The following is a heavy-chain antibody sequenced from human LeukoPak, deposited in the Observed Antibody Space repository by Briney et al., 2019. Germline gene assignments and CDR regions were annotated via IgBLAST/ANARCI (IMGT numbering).Heavy chain of an antibody. CDR2: ISGSGGST. Sequence: GGSLRLSCAASGFTFSSYAMSWVRQAPGKGLEWVSAISGSGGSTYYADSVKGRFTISRDNSKNTQYLQMNSLRAEDTAVYYCAKVSGNCSSTSCHLDFFDYWGQGTLVTVSS. J-gene: IGHJ4*02. CDR3: AKVSGNCSSTSCHLDFFDY. V-gene: IGHV3-23*01. CDR1: GFTFSSYA. D-gene: IGHD2-2*01.